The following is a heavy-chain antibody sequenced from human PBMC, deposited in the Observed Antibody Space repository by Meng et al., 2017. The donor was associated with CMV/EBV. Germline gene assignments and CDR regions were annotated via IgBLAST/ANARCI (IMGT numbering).Heavy chain of an antibody. Sequence: GSLRLSGAVYGGSFSGYCWSWIRQPPGKGLEWIGEINHSGSTNYNPSLKSRVTISVDTSKNQFSLKLSSVTAADTAVYYCARGYSSSSVRYSSGWYGSYYYYGMDVWGQGTTVTVSS. CDR1: GGSFSGYC. CDR3: ARGYSSSSVRYSSGWYGSYYYYGMDV. CDR2: INHSGST. V-gene: IGHV4-34*01. J-gene: IGHJ6*02. D-gene: IGHD6-19*01.